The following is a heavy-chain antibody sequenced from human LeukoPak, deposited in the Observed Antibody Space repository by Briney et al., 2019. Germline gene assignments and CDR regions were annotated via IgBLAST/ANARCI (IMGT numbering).Heavy chain of an antibody. CDR1: GGSISSYY. V-gene: IGHV4-4*07. Sequence: PSETLSLTCTVSGGSISSYYWSWIRQPAGKGLEWIGRIYTSGTTYYNPSLKSRFTISVDTSKNQFSLKLNSATAADTAVYYCASHPSGPDMVVVVAGLGYFHHWGQGTLVTVSS. J-gene: IGHJ1*01. CDR2: IYTSGTT. CDR3: ASHPSGPDMVVVVAGLGYFHH. D-gene: IGHD2-15*01.